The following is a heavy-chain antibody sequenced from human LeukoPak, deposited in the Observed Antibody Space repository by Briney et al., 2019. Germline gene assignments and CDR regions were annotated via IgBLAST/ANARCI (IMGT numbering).Heavy chain of an antibody. CDR3: ARDDHFDYDFWSGYFSSGFEEKYYFDY. Sequence: GGSLRLSCAASGFTFSSYSMTWVRQAPGKGLEWVSSISSSSSYIYYADSVKGRFTISRDNAKNSLYLQMNSLRAEDTAVYYCARDDHFDYDFWSGYFSSGFEEKYYFDYWSQGTLVTVSP. CDR2: ISSSSSYI. V-gene: IGHV3-21*01. D-gene: IGHD3-3*01. J-gene: IGHJ4*02. CDR1: GFTFSSYS.